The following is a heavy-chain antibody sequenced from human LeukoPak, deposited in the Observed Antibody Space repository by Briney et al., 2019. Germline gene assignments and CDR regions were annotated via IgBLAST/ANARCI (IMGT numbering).Heavy chain of an antibody. D-gene: IGHD3-22*01. Sequence: ASVKVSCKASGYTFTSYGISWVRQAPGQGLEWMGWISAYNGNTNYAQKLQGRVTMTTDISTSTAYMELRSLRSDDTAVYYCARLHYYDSSGYYLGYWGQGTLVTVSS. J-gene: IGHJ4*02. V-gene: IGHV1-18*01. CDR2: ISAYNGNT. CDR1: GYTFTSYG. CDR3: ARLHYYDSSGYYLGY.